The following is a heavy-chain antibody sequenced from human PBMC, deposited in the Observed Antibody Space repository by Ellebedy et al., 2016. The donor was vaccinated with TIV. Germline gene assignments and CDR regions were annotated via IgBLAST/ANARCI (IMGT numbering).Heavy chain of an antibody. J-gene: IGHJ4*02. CDR2: MNEDGSEK. CDR3: ARDGRSRSPDFDY. D-gene: IGHD6-6*01. V-gene: IGHV3-7*03. CDR1: GFTFTSYW. Sequence: PGGSLRLSCAASGFTFTSYWMGWVRQAPGKGLEWVAHMNEDGSEKYYVDSVKGRFTISRDNAKNSLYVQMNSLRAEDTAVYHCARDGRSRSPDFDYWGQGTLVTVSP.